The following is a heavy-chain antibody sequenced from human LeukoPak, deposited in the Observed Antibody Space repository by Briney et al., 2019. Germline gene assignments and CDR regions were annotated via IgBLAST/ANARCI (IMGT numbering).Heavy chain of an antibody. CDR2: MNPNSGNT. J-gene: IGHJ4*02. Sequence: ASVKVSCKASGYTFTSYDINWVRQATGQGLEWMGWMNPNSGNTGYAQKFQGRVTMTRNTSISTAYMELSSLRSEDTAVYYCARDLGHSSGWPGSADWGQGTLVTVSS. V-gene: IGHV1-8*01. CDR3: ARDLGHSSGWPGSAD. D-gene: IGHD6-19*01. CDR1: GYTFTSYD.